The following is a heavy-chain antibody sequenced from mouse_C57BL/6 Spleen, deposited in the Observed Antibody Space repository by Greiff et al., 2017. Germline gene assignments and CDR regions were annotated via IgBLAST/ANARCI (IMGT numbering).Heavy chain of an antibody. CDR2: IHPNSGST. V-gene: IGHV1-64*01. Sequence: VKLQQPGAELVKPGASVKLSCKASGYTFTSYWMHWVKQRPGQGLEWIGMIHPNSGSTNYNEKFKSKATLTVDKSSSTAYMQLSSLTSEDSAVYYCARTGYGAWYFDVWGTGTTVTVSS. CDR3: ARTGYGAWYFDV. D-gene: IGHD1-1*01. J-gene: IGHJ1*03. CDR1: GYTFTSYW.